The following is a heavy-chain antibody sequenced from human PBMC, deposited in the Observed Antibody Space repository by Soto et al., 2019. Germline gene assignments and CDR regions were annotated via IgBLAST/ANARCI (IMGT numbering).Heavy chain of an antibody. CDR3: ARQEIYSDSYGYYTH. D-gene: IGHD3-22*01. V-gene: IGHV4-39*01. CDR2: IHYSGAT. Sequence: QLQLQESGPGLVMPSETLSLSCSVSGGSLSSSSYYWGWVRQPPGKGLEWIGNIHYSGATYYHPSLKSRVAISVDTSKNQFSLKLSSVTAADTALYYCARQEIYSDSYGYYTHWGQGTLVTVSS. J-gene: IGHJ4*02. CDR1: GGSLSSSSYY.